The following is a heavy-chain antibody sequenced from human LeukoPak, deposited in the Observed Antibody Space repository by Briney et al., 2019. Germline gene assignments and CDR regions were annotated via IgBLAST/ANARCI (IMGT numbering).Heavy chain of an antibody. D-gene: IGHD3-22*01. Sequence: GRSPRLSCAASGFTFSSYAMHWVRQAPGKGLEWVAVISYDGSNKYYADSVKGRFTISRDNSKNTLYLQMNSLRAEDTAVYYCARATYYYDSSGGADYWGQGTLVTVSS. CDR2: ISYDGSNK. CDR3: ARATYYYDSSGGADY. V-gene: IGHV3-30*01. J-gene: IGHJ4*02. CDR1: GFTFSSYA.